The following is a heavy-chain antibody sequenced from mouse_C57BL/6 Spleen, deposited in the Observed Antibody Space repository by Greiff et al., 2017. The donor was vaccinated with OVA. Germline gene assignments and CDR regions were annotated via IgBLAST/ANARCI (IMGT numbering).Heavy chain of an antibody. V-gene: IGHV5-17*01. Sequence: EVQLVESGGGLVKPGGSLKLSCAASGFTFSDYGVHWVRQAPEKGLEWVAYISSGSSTIYYADTVKGRFTISRDNAKNTLFLQMTSLRSEDTAMYYCAKGSSSFVWGTGTTVTVSS. CDR2: ISSGSSTI. J-gene: IGHJ1*03. CDR3: AKGSSSFV. CDR1: GFTFSDYG. D-gene: IGHD1-1*01.